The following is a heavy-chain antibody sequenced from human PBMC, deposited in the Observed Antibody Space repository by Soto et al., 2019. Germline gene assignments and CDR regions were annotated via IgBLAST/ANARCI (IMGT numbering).Heavy chain of an antibody. CDR2: FDPDEAET. CDR1: GYTLNEVA. Sequence: VQLVQSGAEVKKPGASVKVSCKVSGYTLNEVAMHWVRQAPGKGLEWLGGFDPDEAETIYARHFQGRVTMTEDTSTDTVYMELSSLSSEDTALYFCTTYHGDYNFDHWGQGTLVTVSS. D-gene: IGHD4-17*01. CDR3: TTYHGDYNFDH. J-gene: IGHJ5*02. V-gene: IGHV1-24*01.